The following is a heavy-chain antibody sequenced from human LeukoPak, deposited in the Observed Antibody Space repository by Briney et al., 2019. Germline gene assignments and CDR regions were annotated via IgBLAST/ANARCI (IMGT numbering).Heavy chain of an antibody. CDR3: AKYSDIVVVPAARSAFDI. CDR1: GFTFSTYG. J-gene: IGHJ3*02. V-gene: IGHV3-30*02. CDR2: IRYDGSNK. D-gene: IGHD2-2*01. Sequence: GGSLRLSCAASGFTFSTYGMHWVRQAPGKGLEWVAFIRYDGSNKYYADSVKGRFTISRDNSKNTLYLQMNSLRAEDTAVYYCAKYSDIVVVPAARSAFDIWGQGTVVTVSS.